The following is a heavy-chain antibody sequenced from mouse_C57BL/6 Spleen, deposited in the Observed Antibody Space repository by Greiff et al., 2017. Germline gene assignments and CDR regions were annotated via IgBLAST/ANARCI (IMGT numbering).Heavy chain of an antibody. CDR3: ARSNYGSSHTLFDY. CDR2: IYPGDGDT. CDR1: GYAFSSSW. J-gene: IGHJ2*01. Sequence: VKLQESGPELVKPGASVKISCKASGYAFSSSWMNWVKQRPGKGLEWIGRIYPGDGDTNYNGKFKGKATLTADKSSSTAYMQLSSLTSEDSAVYFCARSNYGSSHTLFDYWGQGTTLTVSS. V-gene: IGHV1-82*01. D-gene: IGHD1-1*01.